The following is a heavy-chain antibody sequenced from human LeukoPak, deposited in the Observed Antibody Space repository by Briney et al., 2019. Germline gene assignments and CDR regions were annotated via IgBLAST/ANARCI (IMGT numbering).Heavy chain of an antibody. CDR3: ARSAAGTYY. CDR1: GFTFSSSP. CDR2: ISSSSSYK. J-gene: IGHJ4*02. Sequence: NPGGSLRLSCAASGFTFSSSPMSWLRQAPGKGLEWVSSISSSSSYKYYTDSVKGRFTISRDNAKNSLYLQMNSLRAEDTAVYYCARSAAGTYYWGQGTLVTVSS. V-gene: IGHV3-21*01. D-gene: IGHD1-1*01.